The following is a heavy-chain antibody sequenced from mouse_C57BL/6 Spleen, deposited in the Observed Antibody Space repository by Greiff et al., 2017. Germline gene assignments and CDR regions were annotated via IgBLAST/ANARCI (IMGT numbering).Heavy chain of an antibody. CDR1: GYTFTSYW. Sequence: LQQPGAELVKPGASVKLSCKASGYTFTSYWMHWVKQRPGQGLEWIGMIHPNSGSTNYNEKFKSKATLTVDKSSSTAYMQLSSLTSEDSAVYYCASPITTVVVPYAMDYWGQGTSVTVSS. CDR2: IHPNSGST. J-gene: IGHJ4*01. CDR3: ASPITTVVVPYAMDY. V-gene: IGHV1-64*01. D-gene: IGHD1-1*01.